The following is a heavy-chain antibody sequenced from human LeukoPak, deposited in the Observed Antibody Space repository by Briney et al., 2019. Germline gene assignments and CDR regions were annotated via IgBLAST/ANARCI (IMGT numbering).Heavy chain of an antibody. CDR3: ARYLQQLTGFDP. V-gene: IGHV4-31*03. Sequence: PSQTLSLTCTVSGGSISSGGYYWSWIRQPPGKGLEWIGYIYYSGSTYYNPSLKSRVTISVDTSKNQFSLKLSSVTAADTAVYYCARYLQQLTGFDPWGQGTLVTVSS. CDR2: IYYSGST. D-gene: IGHD6-13*01. CDR1: GGSISSGGYY. J-gene: IGHJ5*02.